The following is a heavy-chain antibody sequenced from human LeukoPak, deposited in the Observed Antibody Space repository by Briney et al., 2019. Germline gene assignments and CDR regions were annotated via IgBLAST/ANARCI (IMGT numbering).Heavy chain of an antibody. CDR1: GGSISSSSYY. V-gene: IGHV4-39*01. J-gene: IGHJ4*02. CDR2: IYYSGST. Sequence: PSETLSLTCTVSGGSISSSSYYWGWIRQPPGKGLEWIGSIYYSGSTYYNPSLKSRVTISVDTSKNQFSLKLSSVTAADTAVYYCARHRDSSGWLFDYWGQGTLVTVSS. D-gene: IGHD3-22*01. CDR3: ARHRDSSGWLFDY.